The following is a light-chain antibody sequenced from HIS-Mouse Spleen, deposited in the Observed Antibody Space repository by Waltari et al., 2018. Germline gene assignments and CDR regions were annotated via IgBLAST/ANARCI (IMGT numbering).Light chain of an antibody. V-gene: IGLV1-44*01. J-gene: IGLJ1*01. CDR3: AAWDDSLNGNYV. Sequence: QSVLTQPPSASGTPGQRVTISCSGSSSNIGSNTVNWYQQLPGTAPKLLIYSNNRRPSGVPDRFSSSKSGTSASLAISGLQSEDEADYYCAAWDDSLNGNYVFGTGTKVTVL. CDR2: SNN. CDR1: SSNIGSNT.